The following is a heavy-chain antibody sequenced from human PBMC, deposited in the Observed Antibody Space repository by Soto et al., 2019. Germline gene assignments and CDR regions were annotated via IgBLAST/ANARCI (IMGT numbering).Heavy chain of an antibody. CDR3: ARIDFWSGMDV. Sequence: GALRLSCAASGFTFKNYWMNWVRQAPGKGLVWVSRISSDGSSTNYADSVRGRFTTSRDNARNTLYLQLTSLRTEDTAVYYCARIDFWSGMDVWGRGTTVTVSS. CDR1: GFTFKNYW. V-gene: IGHV3-74*01. J-gene: IGHJ6*02. CDR2: ISSDGSST. D-gene: IGHD3-3*01.